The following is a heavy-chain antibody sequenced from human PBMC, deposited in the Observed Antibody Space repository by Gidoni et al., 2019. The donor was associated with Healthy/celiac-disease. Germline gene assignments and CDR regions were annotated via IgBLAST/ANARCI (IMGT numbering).Heavy chain of an antibody. CDR2: IYYSGST. CDR1: GGSISSYY. J-gene: IGHJ5*02. Sequence: QVQLQESGPGLVKPSETLSLTCTVSGGSISSYYWSCIRQPPGKGLEWIGYIYYSGSTNYNPSLKSRVTISVDTSKNQFALKLSSVTAADTAVYYCARDLDCSGGSGYSGHWFDPWGQGTLVTVSS. V-gene: IGHV4-59*01. CDR3: ARDLDCSGGSGYSGHWFDP. D-gene: IGHD2-15*01.